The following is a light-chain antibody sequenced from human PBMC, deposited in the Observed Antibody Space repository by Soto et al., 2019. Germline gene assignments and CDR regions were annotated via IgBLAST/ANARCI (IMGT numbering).Light chain of an antibody. CDR3: QQYGSSPPYS. Sequence: EIVLTQSPGTLSLSPGERATLSCGASQSVSSNYLAWYQQKPGQAPRLLMYVASARATGIPDRFSGSGSGTDFTLTISRLEPEDFAVYYCQQYGSSPPYSFGQGTKLEIK. V-gene: IGKV3-20*01. J-gene: IGKJ2*03. CDR1: QSVSSNY. CDR2: VAS.